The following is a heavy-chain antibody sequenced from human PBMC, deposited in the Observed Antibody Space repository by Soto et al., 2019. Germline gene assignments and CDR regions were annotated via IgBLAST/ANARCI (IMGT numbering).Heavy chain of an antibody. Sequence: QENLVESGGGVVQPGRSLRLSCAASRFNFTLYAMHWVRQAPSKGLEWVALISKDGSTKYYADSVKGRFTISRDNAKNTLFLQMDSLRPADTAVYYCARVTKEKWLVKWFDPWGQGTLVTVSS. V-gene: IGHV3-30-3*01. CDR2: ISKDGSTK. CDR3: ARVTKEKWLVKWFDP. J-gene: IGHJ5*02. CDR1: RFNFTLYA. D-gene: IGHD6-19*01.